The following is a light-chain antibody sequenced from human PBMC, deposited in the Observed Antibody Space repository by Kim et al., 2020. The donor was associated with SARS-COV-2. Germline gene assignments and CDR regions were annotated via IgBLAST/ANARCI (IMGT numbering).Light chain of an antibody. J-gene: IGKJ1*01. CDR3: QQYSDLWT. V-gene: IGKV3-15*01. CDR2: DAS. Sequence: SLSPGERATLSCRASHGVGRRWAWYQQTHGQVPSVLIYDASTRAAGIPARFGGSGSATEFSLTISSLQSEDVAVYYCQQYSDLWTFGQGTKVDIK. CDR1: HGVGRR.